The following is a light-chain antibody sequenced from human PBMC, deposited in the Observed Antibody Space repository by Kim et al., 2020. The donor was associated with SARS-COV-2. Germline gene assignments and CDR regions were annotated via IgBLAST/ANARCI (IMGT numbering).Light chain of an antibody. CDR1: QSVSSSY. CDR2: GAS. V-gene: IGKV3-20*01. Sequence: EIVLTQSPGTLSLSPGERATLSCRASQSVSSSYLAWYQQKPGQAPRLLIYGASSRATGIPDRFSGSGSGTDFTLTISRLEPEDFAVYYCQKYGSSPFFGPGTKVDIK. J-gene: IGKJ3*01. CDR3: QKYGSSPF.